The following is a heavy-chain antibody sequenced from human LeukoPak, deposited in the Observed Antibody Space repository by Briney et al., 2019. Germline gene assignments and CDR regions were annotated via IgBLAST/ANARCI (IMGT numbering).Heavy chain of an antibody. V-gene: IGHV1-18*01. CDR1: GYTFTSYG. Sequence: ASLKVSCKASGYTFTSYGISWVRQAPGQGLEWMGWINTSNVNANYAQKLQGRVTMTTDTSTSTAYMELRSLRSDDTAVYYCARDRVDYYYDSSGYYFETFDYWGQGTLVTV. J-gene: IGHJ4*02. CDR2: INTSNVNA. CDR3: ARDRVDYYYDSSGYYFETFDY. D-gene: IGHD3-22*01.